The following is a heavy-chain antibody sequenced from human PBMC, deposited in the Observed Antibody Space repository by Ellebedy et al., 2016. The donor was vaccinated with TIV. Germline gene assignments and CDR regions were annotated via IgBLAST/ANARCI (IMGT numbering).Heavy chain of an antibody. V-gene: IGHV3-23*01. CDR2: ITESAGST. J-gene: IGHJ4*01. CDR3: AKDPNWPYGN. CDR1: GFSFSSYG. D-gene: IGHD1-1*01. Sequence: GGSLRLSXAASGFSFSSYGAHWVRQAPGKGLEWVSTITESAGSTYADSVKGRFTISRDNSKDTLYLHMNSLRAEDTAVYYCAKDPNWPYGNWGHGTLVTVSS.